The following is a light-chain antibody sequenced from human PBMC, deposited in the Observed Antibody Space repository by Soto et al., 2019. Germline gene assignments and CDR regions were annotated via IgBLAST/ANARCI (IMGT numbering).Light chain of an antibody. V-gene: IGKV3-15*01. J-gene: IGKJ4*01. Sequence: EIVMTQSPATLSASPGERATISCRASQSVSSNLAWYQQKPGQAPRLLIYGASTRATGIPARFSGSGSGTEFTLTISSLQSEDFAVYYCQQYNNWLTFGGGTKVEIK. CDR2: GAS. CDR1: QSVSSN. CDR3: QQYNNWLT.